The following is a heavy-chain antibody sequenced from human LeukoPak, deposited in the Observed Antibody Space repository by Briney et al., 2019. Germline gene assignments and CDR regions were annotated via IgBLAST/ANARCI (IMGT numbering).Heavy chain of an antibody. CDR1: GFNFSNYD. J-gene: IGHJ3*02. CDR3: ERDKYGGNSNAFDI. Sequence: TGESLRHSCTASGFNFSNYDMHWVRQVPGEGLEWVSGIGKAGDTHYPGSVKGRFTISRENGRNSLYLQMNRLRAGDTAVYYCERDKYGGNSNAFDIWGQGTLVTVSS. D-gene: IGHD4-23*01. V-gene: IGHV3-13*01. CDR2: IGKAGDT.